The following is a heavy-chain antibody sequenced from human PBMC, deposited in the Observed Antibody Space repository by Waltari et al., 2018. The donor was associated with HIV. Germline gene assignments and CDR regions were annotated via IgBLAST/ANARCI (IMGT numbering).Heavy chain of an antibody. Sequence: GGSISSSSYYWGWIRQPPGKGLEWIGSIYYSGSTYYNPSLKSRVTISVDTSKNQFSLKLSSVTAADTAVYYCARGWDTAMEHYYYGMDVWGQGTTVTVSS. D-gene: IGHD5-18*01. CDR3: ARGWDTAMEHYYYGMDV. V-gene: IGHV4-39*07. CDR2: IYYSGST. J-gene: IGHJ6*02. CDR1: GGSISSSSYY.